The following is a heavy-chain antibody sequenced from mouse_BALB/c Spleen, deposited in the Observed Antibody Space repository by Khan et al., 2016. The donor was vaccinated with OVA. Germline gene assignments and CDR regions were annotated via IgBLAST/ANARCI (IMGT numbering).Heavy chain of an antibody. CDR3: AREAPSWDFSFPY. CDR1: GYTFTNYV. Sequence: VQLQQSGPELVEPGASVKMSCKTSGYTFTNYVLHWVKQRPGQGLEWIAYINPDNAGTRYNEIFRGKATLTSDISSTTAYLELSSLTSEDSAVYYCAREAPSWDFSFPYWGQGTLVTVSA. CDR2: INPDNAGT. J-gene: IGHJ3*01. V-gene: IGHV1S136*01. D-gene: IGHD4-1*01.